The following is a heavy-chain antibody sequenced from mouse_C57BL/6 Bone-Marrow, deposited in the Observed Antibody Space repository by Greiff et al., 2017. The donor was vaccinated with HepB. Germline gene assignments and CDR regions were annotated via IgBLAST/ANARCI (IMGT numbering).Heavy chain of an antibody. CDR2: ISSGGSYT. Sequence: EVKLVESGGDLVKPGGSLKLSCAASGFTFSSYGMSWVRQTPDKRLEWVATISSGGSYTYYPDSVKGRFHISRDNAKNSLYLQMSSLKAEDTAMYYCARDRDYDFDYWGQGTTLTVSS. D-gene: IGHD2-4*01. CDR1: GFTFSSYG. V-gene: IGHV5-6*01. CDR3: ARDRDYDFDY. J-gene: IGHJ2*01.